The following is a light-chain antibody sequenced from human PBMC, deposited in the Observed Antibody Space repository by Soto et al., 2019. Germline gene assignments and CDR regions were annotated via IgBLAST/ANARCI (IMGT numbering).Light chain of an antibody. Sequence: QAVLTQPPSVSGVPGQTVTISCTGSRSNIGGGYDVHWYQQFPGTAPKLLISGSTKRPAGIPDRFSGSKSGSSASLVITGLQAEDEADYYCQSYDSPLMTYVFGPGTKVTVL. V-gene: IGLV1-40*01. CDR3: QSYDSPLMTYV. CDR1: RSNIGGGYD. J-gene: IGLJ1*01. CDR2: GST.